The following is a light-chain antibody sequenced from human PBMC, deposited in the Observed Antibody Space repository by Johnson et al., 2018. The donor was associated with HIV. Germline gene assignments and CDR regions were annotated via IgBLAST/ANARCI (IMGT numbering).Light chain of an antibody. CDR2: ENN. V-gene: IGLV1-51*02. CDR3: GKGDSRLSAVHV. CDR1: SSNIGNNY. Sequence: QSVLTQPPSVSAAPGQKVTISCSGSSSNIGNNYVSWYQQLPGTAPKLLIYENNKRPSGLPDRIPGSTSGPSAPLGIPGLQTGDKAEYYCGKGDSRLSAVHVFGTGPKVTVL. J-gene: IGLJ1*01.